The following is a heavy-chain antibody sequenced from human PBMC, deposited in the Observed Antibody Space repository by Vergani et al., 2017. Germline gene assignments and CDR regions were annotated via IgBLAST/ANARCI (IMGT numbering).Heavy chain of an antibody. J-gene: IGHJ6*02. CDR1: GYTFTSYG. D-gene: IGHD2-15*01. CDR3: ARYCSGGSCHYYYYYGMDV. V-gene: IGHV1-18*01. Sequence: QVQLVQSGAEVKKPGASVKVSCKASGYTFTSYGISWVRQAPGQGLEWMGWISAYNGNTNYAQKLQGRVTKSTDTSTSTAYMELRSLRSDDTAVYYCARYCSGGSCHYYYYYGMDVWGQGTTVTVSS. CDR2: ISAYNGNT.